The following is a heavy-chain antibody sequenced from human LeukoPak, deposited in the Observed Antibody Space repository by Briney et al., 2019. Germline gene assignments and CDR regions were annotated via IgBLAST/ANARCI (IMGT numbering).Heavy chain of an antibody. CDR1: GFSFSTSW. J-gene: IGHJ4*02. CDR3: ASTARQSYFDY. D-gene: IGHD3-16*01. CDR2: IHNDGSAT. Sequence: GGSLRLSCAASGFSFSTSWMHWVRRAPGKGLVWVSRIHNDGSATNYADSVKGRFTISRDNVKNTLYLQMNNLRDEDTAVYFCASTARQSYFDYWGQGILVTVSS. V-gene: IGHV3-74*01.